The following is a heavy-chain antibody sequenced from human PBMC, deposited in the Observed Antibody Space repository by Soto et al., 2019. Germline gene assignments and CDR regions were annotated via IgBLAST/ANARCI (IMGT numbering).Heavy chain of an antibody. CDR2: IVVGSGNT. V-gene: IGHV1-58*01. D-gene: IGHD3-10*01. Sequence: QMQLVQSGPEVKKPGTSVKVSCKASGFTFTSSAVQWVRQARGQRLEWIGWIVVGSGNTNYAQKFQERVTITRDMSTSTAYMELSSLRSEDTAVYYCAADVSGELGPFDDYWGQGTLVTVSS. J-gene: IGHJ4*02. CDR1: GFTFTSSA. CDR3: AADVSGELGPFDDY.